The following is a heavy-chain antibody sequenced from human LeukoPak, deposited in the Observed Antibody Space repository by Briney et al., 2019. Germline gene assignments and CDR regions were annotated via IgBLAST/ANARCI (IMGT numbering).Heavy chain of an antibody. J-gene: IGHJ3*02. Sequence: GGSLRLSCAASGFTFTTYWMSWVRQAPGKGLEWVANMKPDGSEKFYVDSVKGRFTISRDNAKNSLHLQMNSLRAEDTAVYYCARDPYYYESSGYFFGAFDIWGQGTMVTVSS. CDR2: MKPDGSEK. CDR1: GFTFTTYW. D-gene: IGHD3-22*01. CDR3: ARDPYYYESSGYFFGAFDI. V-gene: IGHV3-7*01.